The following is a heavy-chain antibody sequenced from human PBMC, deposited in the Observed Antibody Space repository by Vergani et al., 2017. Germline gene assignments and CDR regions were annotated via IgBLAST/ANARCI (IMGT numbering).Heavy chain of an antibody. CDR2: IYIGGST. V-gene: IGHV3-53*02. Sequence: EVQLVETGGGLIQPGGSLRLSCAASGFTVSSNYMSWVRQAPGKGLEWVSVIYIGGSTYYADSVKGRFTISRDNSKNTLYLQMNRLRAEDTAVYYCARATGPSNYGQLVLYYYYMDVWGKGTTVTVSS. J-gene: IGHJ6*03. D-gene: IGHD6-6*01. CDR3: ARATGPSNYGQLVLYYYYMDV. CDR1: GFTVSSNY.